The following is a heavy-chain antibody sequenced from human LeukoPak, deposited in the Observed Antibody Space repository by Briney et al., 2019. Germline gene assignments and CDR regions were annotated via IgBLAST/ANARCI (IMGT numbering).Heavy chain of an antibody. V-gene: IGHV4-61*02. CDR1: GGSISSGSYY. D-gene: IGHD1-26*01. CDR3: ASGGSYRPRAFDI. Sequence: SETLSLTCTVSGGSISSGSYYWSWIRQPAGKGLEWVGRIYTSGSTNYNPSLKSRVTISVDTSKNQFSLKLSSVTAADTAVYYCASGGSYRPRAFDIWGQGTMVTVSS. J-gene: IGHJ3*02. CDR2: IYTSGST.